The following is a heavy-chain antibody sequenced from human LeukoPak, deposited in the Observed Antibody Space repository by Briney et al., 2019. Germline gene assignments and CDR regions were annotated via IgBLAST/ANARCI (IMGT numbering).Heavy chain of an antibody. Sequence: SLRLPQAASGLTFRSHSTNWVRQAPGKGLEWGEFIRYEGSNKYYADSVKGRFTIYRDNSKNTLYRQMNSLSAEDTAVYYCSRGAGATYYYDSSGYTPDYWGQGTLVTVSS. V-gene: IGHV3-33*08. D-gene: IGHD3-22*01. CDR1: GLTFRSHS. J-gene: IGHJ4*02. CDR3: SRGAGATYYYDSSGYTPDY. CDR2: IRYEGSNK.